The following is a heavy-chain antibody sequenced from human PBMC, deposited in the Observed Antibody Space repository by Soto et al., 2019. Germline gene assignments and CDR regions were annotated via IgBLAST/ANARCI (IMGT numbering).Heavy chain of an antibody. D-gene: IGHD3-3*01. CDR2: IWYDGSNK. V-gene: IGHV3-33*01. Sequence: QVQLVESGGGVVQPGRSLRLSCAASGFTFSSYGMHWVRQAPGKGLEWVAVIWYDGSNKYYADSVKGRFTISRDNSKNTLYLQMNSLRAEDTAVYYCARDLSNRFFNHYYYGMDVWGQGTTVTVSS. CDR3: ARDLSNRFFNHYYYGMDV. J-gene: IGHJ6*02. CDR1: GFTFSSYG.